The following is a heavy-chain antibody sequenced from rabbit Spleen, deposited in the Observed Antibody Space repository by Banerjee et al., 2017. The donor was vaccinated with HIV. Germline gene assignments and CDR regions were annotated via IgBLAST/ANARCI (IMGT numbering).Heavy chain of an antibody. J-gene: IGHJ4*01. V-gene: IGHV1S47*01. D-gene: IGHD4-1*01. CDR3: VREVAAKFSL. CDR1: GFDFSSYG. Sequence: QEQLVESGEGLVQPGGSLKLSCKASGFDFSSYGVSWVRQAPGKGLEWIGYIDPVFGITYYANWVNGRFTISSHNAQNTLFLQLNSLTAADTATYFCVREVAAKFSLWGPGTLVTVS. CDR2: IDPVFGIT.